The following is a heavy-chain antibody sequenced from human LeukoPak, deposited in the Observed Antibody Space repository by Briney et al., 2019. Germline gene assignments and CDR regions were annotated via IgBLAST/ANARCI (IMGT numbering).Heavy chain of an antibody. D-gene: IGHD5-24*01. CDR2: IIPIFGTA. Sequence: SVKVSCKASGGTFSSYAISWVRQAPGQGLEWMGGIIPIFGTANYAQKFQGRVTTTADKSTSTAYMGLSSLRSEDTAVYYCARSPMAYFDYWGQGTLVTVSS. V-gene: IGHV1-69*06. CDR1: GGTFSSYA. CDR3: ARSPMAYFDY. J-gene: IGHJ4*02.